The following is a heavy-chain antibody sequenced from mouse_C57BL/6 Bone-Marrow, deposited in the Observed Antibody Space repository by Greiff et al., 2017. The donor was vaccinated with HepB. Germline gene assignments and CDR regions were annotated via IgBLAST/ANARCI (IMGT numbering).Heavy chain of an antibody. D-gene: IGHD4-1*01. CDR1: GFTFSSYG. CDR2: ISSGGSYT. J-gene: IGHJ2*01. Sequence: EVMLVESGGDLVKPGGSLKLSCAASGFTFSSYGMSWVRQTPDKRLEWVATISSGGSYTYYPDSVKGRFTISRDNPTNSLYLQMSSLKSEDTAMYYCARRGAGTYYFDYWGQGTTLTVSS. V-gene: IGHV5-6*02. CDR3: ARRGAGTYYFDY.